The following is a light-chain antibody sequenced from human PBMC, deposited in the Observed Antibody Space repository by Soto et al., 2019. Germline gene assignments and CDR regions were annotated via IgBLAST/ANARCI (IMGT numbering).Light chain of an antibody. V-gene: IGKV3-20*01. CDR3: QQYGNSPYT. Sequence: EIVLTQSPDTLSLSPGERATLSCRASQRIYSTYLAWYQQKAGQAPSLLIFGASTRAAGIPDRFSGSGSATDFTRTISRLEPEDFAVYYCQQYGNSPYTFGQGTKLEIK. J-gene: IGKJ2*01. CDR2: GAS. CDR1: QRIYSTY.